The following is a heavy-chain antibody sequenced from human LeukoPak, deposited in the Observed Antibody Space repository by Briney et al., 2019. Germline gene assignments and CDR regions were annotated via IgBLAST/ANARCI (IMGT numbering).Heavy chain of an antibody. D-gene: IGHD1-26*01. V-gene: IGHV3-7*01. CDR3: ARDRLNGTYDD. CDR1: GFSFSDYW. Sequence: GGSLRLSCAAPGFSFSDYWMTWVRLVPGKGLEWVANIKEDGSVQYSVDSVKGRFTISRDNAKNSLYLQMNSLRVEDTAVYYCARDRLNGTYDDWGQGTLVTVFS. CDR2: IKEDGSVQ. J-gene: IGHJ4*02.